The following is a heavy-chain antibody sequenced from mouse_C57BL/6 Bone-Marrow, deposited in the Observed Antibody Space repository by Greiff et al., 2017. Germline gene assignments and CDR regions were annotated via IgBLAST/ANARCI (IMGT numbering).Heavy chain of an antibody. D-gene: IGHD3-2*02. CDR2: IRSKSNNYAT. CDR3: VRHLDSSGSYYFDY. J-gene: IGHJ2*01. Sequence: GGGLVQPKGSLTLSCAASGFSFNTYAMTWVRQAPGKGLEWVARIRSKSNNYATYYADSVKDRFTISRDDSESMLYLQMNNLKTEDTAMYYCVRHLDSSGSYYFDYWGQGTTLTVSS. CDR1: GFSFNTYA. V-gene: IGHV10-1*01.